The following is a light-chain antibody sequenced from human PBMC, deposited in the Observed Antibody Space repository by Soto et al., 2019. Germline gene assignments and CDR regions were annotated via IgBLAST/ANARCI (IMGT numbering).Light chain of an antibody. CDR2: AAS. V-gene: IGKV1-39*01. J-gene: IGKJ2*01. CDR3: QQSYSIPYA. Sequence: DIQMTQSPSSLSASVGDRVTITCRSSQTTNNYFTWYQLKPGKAPKLLIYAASTLQTVVPSRFTGSGSGTDFTLTIISLKPEDYATYFCQQSYSIPYAFGPGTTVAIK. CDR1: QTTNNY.